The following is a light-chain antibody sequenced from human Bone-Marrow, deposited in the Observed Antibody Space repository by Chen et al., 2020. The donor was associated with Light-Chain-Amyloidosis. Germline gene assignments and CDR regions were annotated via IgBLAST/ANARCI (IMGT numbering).Light chain of an antibody. CDR3: QQYGTSPLT. Sequence: EIVLTQSPGTLSLSPGEGANLSCRASQTISSNYLTWYQQKFGQAPRLLIYGSSSRATGIPDRFTGSRSGTYFTLTINRLEPEDFAMYYCQQYGTSPLTFGGGTKVEIK. CDR2: GSS. J-gene: IGKJ4*01. V-gene: IGKV3-20*01. CDR1: QTISSNY.